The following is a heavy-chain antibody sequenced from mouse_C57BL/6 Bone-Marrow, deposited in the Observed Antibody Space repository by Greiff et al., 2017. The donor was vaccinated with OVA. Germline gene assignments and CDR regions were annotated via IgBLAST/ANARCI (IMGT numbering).Heavy chain of an antibody. CDR2: INPRSGNT. V-gene: IGHV1-81*01. D-gene: IGHD2-4*01. J-gene: IGHJ4*01. CDR3: AGLPIYAMDY. Sequence: VQRVESGAELARPGASVKLSCKASGYTFTSYGISWVKQRTGQGLEWIGEINPRSGNTYYNEKFKGKATLTADKSYSTAYMELRSLTSEDSAVYFCAGLPIYAMDYWGQGTSVTVSS. CDR1: GYTFTSYG.